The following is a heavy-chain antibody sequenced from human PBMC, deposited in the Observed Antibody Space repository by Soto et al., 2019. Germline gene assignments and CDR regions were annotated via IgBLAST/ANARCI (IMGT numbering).Heavy chain of an antibody. V-gene: IGHV3-33*01. CDR2: IWYDGSNK. J-gene: IGHJ6*02. CDR1: GFTFSSYG. Sequence: QVQLVESGGGVVQPGRSLRLSCAASGFTFSSYGMHWVRQAPGKGLEWVAVIWYDGSNKYYADSVKGRFTISRDNSKNTLYLQMNSLRVEDTAVYYCARELGMEDYGMDVWGQGTTVTVSS. CDR3: ARELGMEDYGMDV. D-gene: IGHD7-27*01.